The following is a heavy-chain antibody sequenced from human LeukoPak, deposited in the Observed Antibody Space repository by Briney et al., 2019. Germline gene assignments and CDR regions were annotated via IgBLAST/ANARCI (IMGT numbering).Heavy chain of an antibody. CDR1: GFTFSGYW. CDR2: IRDDGGDT. CDR3: ARTVVEVGGYSDVYDI. D-gene: IGHD2-21*01. J-gene: IGHJ3*02. V-gene: IGHV3-7*01. Sequence: GGSLRLSCAASGFTFSGYWMSWVRQAPGKGVEWVANIRDDGGDTYYIDSVKGRFTISRDNAKNSVDLQMNGLRAEDTALYYCARTVVEVGGYSDVYDIWGQGTMVTVSS.